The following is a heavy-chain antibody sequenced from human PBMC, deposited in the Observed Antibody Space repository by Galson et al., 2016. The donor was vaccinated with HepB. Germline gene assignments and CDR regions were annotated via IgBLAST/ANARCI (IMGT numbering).Heavy chain of an antibody. CDR3: ARGYGAYTAFWLDP. D-gene: IGHD4-17*01. V-gene: IGHV4-34*01. CDR1: GGSLSGYY. CDR2: TNRSGRS. Sequence: SETLSLTCGVYGGSLSGYYWDWIRQSPGKGLEWIGETNRSGRSNYNPSLKSRVTMSVDTSKNQISLTLSSVTAADTAVYYCARGYGAYTAFWLDPWGRGTQVSVSS. J-gene: IGHJ5*02.